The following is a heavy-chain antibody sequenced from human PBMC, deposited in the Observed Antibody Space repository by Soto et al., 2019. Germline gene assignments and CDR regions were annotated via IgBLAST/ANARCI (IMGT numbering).Heavy chain of an antibody. J-gene: IGHJ4*02. Sequence: GRSLRLSCAVSGFTFSSYSMNWVRQAPGKGLEWVSYISHTIFYADSVKGRFTISRDNAKDSLYLQMNSLRDEDTAVYYCVRDSDYAFDYWGQGTLVTVSS. V-gene: IGHV3-48*02. CDR3: VRDSDYAFDY. CDR2: ISHTI. D-gene: IGHD4-17*01. CDR1: GFTFSSYS.